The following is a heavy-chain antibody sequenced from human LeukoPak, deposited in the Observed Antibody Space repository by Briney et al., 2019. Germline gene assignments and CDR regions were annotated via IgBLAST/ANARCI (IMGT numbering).Heavy chain of an antibody. CDR2: INHSGST. CDR1: GGSFSGYY. Sequence: SSETLSLTCAVYGGSFSGYYWSWIRQPPGKGLEWIGEINHSGSTNYNPSLKSRVTISIDTSKNQFSLKLSSVTAADTAVYYCARAGRDGYNWFDYWGQGTLVTVSS. J-gene: IGHJ5*01. V-gene: IGHV4-34*01. D-gene: IGHD2-15*01. CDR3: ARAGRDGYNWFDY.